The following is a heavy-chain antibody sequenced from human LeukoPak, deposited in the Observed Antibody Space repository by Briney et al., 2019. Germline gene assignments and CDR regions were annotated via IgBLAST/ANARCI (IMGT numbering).Heavy chain of an antibody. CDR1: GFSVSRNY. D-gene: IGHD5/OR15-5a*01. V-gene: IGHV3-53*01. CDR3: ARSAVSVLSNFDY. J-gene: IGHJ4*02. CDR2: IYSGGRT. Sequence: GGSLRLSCAASGFSVSRNYMTWVRQAPGKGLEWVSVIYSGGRTDYADSVKGRFTISRDNSKNTLYLQMNSLRAEDTAVYYCARSAVSVLSNFDYWGQGTLVTVSS.